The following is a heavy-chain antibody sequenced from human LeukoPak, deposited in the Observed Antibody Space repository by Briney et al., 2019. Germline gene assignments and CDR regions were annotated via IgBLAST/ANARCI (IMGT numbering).Heavy chain of an antibody. J-gene: IGHJ6*02. CDR1: GYTFTSYD. CDR2: MNPNSGNT. V-gene: IGHV1-8*01. CDR3: ARERWLQQNHYGMDV. D-gene: IGHD5-24*01. Sequence: ASVKVYCKASGYTFTSYDINWVRQATGQGLEWMGWMNPNSGNTGYAQKFQGRVTMTRNTSISTAYMELSSLRAEDTAVYYCARERWLQQNHYGMDVWGQGTTVTVSS.